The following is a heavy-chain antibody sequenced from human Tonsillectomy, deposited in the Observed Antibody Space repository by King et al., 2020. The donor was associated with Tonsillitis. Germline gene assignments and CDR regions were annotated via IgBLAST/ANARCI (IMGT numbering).Heavy chain of an antibody. Sequence: VQLVESGGGLVQPGGSLRLSCGASGFTFRNYAMTWVRQAPGKGLEWVSTTSGSGGTTYYADSVKGRFTISRDNSKNTLYLQMNSLRAEDMAVYYCAKINVGYCNGGSCYLDYWGQGTLVTVSS. CDR3: AKINVGYCNGGSCYLDY. D-gene: IGHD2-15*01. J-gene: IGHJ4*02. CDR1: GFTFRNYA. CDR2: TSGSGGTT. V-gene: IGHV3-23*04.